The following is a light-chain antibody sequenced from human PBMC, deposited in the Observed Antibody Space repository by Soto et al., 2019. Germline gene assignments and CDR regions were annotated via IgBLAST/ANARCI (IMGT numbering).Light chain of an antibody. J-gene: IGKJ2*01. CDR3: QQYGSSPPYT. CDR2: GSS. Sequence: EVVLTQSPGTLSLSPGERATLSCRASQSVSNNYFAWYQQKPGQAPRLLIFGSSDRATGITDRFSGSGSGTDFTLTISRLEPDDVEVYYCQQYGSSPPYTFGQGTKLEIK. CDR1: QSVSNNY. V-gene: IGKV3-20*01.